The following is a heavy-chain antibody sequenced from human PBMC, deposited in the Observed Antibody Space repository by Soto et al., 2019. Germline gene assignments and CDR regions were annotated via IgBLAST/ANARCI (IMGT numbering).Heavy chain of an antibody. D-gene: IGHD4-17*01. CDR1: GGSMRSNNW. Sequence: SETLSLTCAVSGGSMRSNNWWSWVRQPPGKGLEWIGEIFYSGSTYYNPSLKTRVTISVDKSKNQFSLKLSSVTAADTAVYYCARDDYGGNSHFDYWGQGTLVTVSS. CDR2: IFYSGST. CDR3: ARDDYGGNSHFDY. J-gene: IGHJ4*02. V-gene: IGHV4-4*02.